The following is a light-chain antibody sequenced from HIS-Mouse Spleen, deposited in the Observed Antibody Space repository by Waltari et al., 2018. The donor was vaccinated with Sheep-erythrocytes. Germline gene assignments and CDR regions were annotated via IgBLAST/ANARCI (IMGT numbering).Light chain of an antibody. V-gene: IGLV2-11*01. Sequence: QSALTQPRSVSGSPGQSVTISCPGTSSDVGGYNYVSWYQQHPGKAPKLMIYDVSKRPSGVPDRFPGSKSGNTASRTISGLQAEDEADYYCCSYAGSYTLVFGGGTKLTVL. CDR2: DVS. CDR3: CSYAGSYTLV. CDR1: SSDVGGYNY. J-gene: IGLJ2*01.